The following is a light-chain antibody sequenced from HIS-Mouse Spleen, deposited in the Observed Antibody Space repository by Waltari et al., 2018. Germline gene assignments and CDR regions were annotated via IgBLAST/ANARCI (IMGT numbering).Light chain of an antibody. CDR1: SSNIGSNT. CDR2: SNN. V-gene: IGLV1-44*01. Sequence: QSVLTQPPSASGTPGQRVTISCSGSSSNIGSNTVTWYQQLPGTAPKLRIYSNNQRPSGVPDRFSGSKSGTSASLAISGLQSEDEADYYCAAWDDSLNGWVFGGGTKLTVL. J-gene: IGLJ3*02. CDR3: AAWDDSLNGWV.